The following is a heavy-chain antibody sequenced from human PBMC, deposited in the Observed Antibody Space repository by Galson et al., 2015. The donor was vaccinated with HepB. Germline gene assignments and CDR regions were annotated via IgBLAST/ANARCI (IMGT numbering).Heavy chain of an antibody. J-gene: IGHJ4*02. CDR3: ARDRAAAGTWDFDY. V-gene: IGHV1-69*04. Sequence: SVKVSCKASGGTFSSYTISWVRQAPGQGLEWMGRIIPILGIANYAQKFQGRVTITADKSTSTAYMELSSLRSEDTAVYYCARDRAAAGTWDFDYWGQGTLVTVSS. CDR1: GGTFSSYT. CDR2: IIPILGIA. D-gene: IGHD6-13*01.